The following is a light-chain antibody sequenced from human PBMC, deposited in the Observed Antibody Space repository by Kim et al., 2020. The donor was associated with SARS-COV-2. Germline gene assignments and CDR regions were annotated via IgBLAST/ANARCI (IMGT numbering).Light chain of an antibody. CDR2: AAS. CDR3: QHYNNYPWT. J-gene: IGKJ1*01. CDR1: QGISSW. Sequence: ASVGDRVTITCRASQGISSWLAWYQHKPGEAPKVLIFAASILQSGVPSRFSGSGSGTDFTLTITSLQPDDFATYYCQHYNNYPWTFGQGTKVDIK. V-gene: IGKV1-5*01.